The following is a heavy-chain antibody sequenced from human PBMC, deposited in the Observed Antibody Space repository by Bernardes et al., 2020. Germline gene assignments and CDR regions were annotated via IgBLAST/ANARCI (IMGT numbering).Heavy chain of an antibody. J-gene: IGHJ4*02. CDR3: AKVPPYDSSGYYGGGGDS. CDR1: GFTFSSYA. CDR2: ISGSGGST. D-gene: IGHD3-22*01. Sequence: GGSLRLSCAASGFTFSSYAMSWVRQAPGKGLEWVSAISGSGGSTYYADSVKGRFTISRDNSKNTLYLQMNSLRAEDTAVYYCAKVPPYDSSGYYGGGGDSWGQGTLVTVSS. V-gene: IGHV3-23*01.